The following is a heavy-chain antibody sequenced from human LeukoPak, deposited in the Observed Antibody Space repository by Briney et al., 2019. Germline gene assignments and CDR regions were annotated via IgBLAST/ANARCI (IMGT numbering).Heavy chain of an antibody. V-gene: IGHV5-51*01. Sequence: GESLKIPCKGSGYSFTSYWIGRGRQMPAKGLVWMGIIYPGDSDTRYSPAFQAQGTIPADKSISAAHLEGSNLKARDTARLYCVRHGVATILASALTLGGRGTMVTVSS. D-gene: IGHD5-12*01. CDR3: VRHGVATILASALTL. CDR2: IYPGDSDT. CDR1: GYSFTSYW. J-gene: IGHJ3*01.